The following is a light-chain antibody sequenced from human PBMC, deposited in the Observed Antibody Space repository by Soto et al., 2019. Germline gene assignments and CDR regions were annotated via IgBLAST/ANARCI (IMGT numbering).Light chain of an antibody. V-gene: IGKV1-27*01. CDR2: SAS. J-gene: IGKJ1*01. CDR1: QGINNY. CDR3: QKYDSAPRT. Sequence: IQMTQSPSSLSASVGDSVTITCRASQGINNYLAWYQQKPGKVPVLLIYSASTLKPGIPSRFSGSGAGTDFTLTISSLQPEDFATYYCQKYDSAPRTFGQGTKVDTK.